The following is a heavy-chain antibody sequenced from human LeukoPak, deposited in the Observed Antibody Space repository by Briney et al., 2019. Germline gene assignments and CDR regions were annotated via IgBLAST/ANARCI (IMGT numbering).Heavy chain of an antibody. CDR1: GFTFSSYS. CDR3: ARDWGYYGSGSYPDY. CDR2: ISSSSSYI. J-gene: IGHJ4*02. D-gene: IGHD3-10*01. V-gene: IGHV3-21*01. Sequence: GGSLRLSCAASGFTFSSYSMNWVRQAPGKGLEWVSSISSSSSYIYYADSVKGRFTISRDNAKNSLYLQMNSLRAEDTAVYYCARDWGYYGSGSYPDYWGQGTLVTVSS.